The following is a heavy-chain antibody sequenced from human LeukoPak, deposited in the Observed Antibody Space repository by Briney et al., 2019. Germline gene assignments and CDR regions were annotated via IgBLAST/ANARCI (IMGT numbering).Heavy chain of an antibody. V-gene: IGHV4-61*01. J-gene: IGHJ4*02. CDR3: ARVTGYTIEDYFDY. Sequence: SETLSLTCTVSGDSFSSSSYYWSWIRQPPGKGLEWIGYIYYSGSTNYNPSLKSRVTISVKTSKNQFSLKLRSVTAADTAVYYCARVTGYTIEDYFDYWGQGTLVTVSS. CDR1: GDSFSSSSYY. D-gene: IGHD3-9*01. CDR2: IYYSGST.